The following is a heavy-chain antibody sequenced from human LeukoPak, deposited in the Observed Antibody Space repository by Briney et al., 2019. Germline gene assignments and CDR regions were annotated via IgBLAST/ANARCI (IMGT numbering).Heavy chain of an antibody. CDR1: GYTFTDYH. CDR3: ARVWQLLAEYQH. D-gene: IGHD6-13*01. V-gene: IGHV1-2*02. CDR2: IYPNSGDT. Sequence: ASVKVSCKASGYTFTDYHMHWVRQAPRQGLEWMGWIYPNSGDTKYAQKFQGRVTMTRDTSISTAYMELSSLRSDDTAVYYCARVWQLLAEYQHWGQGTLVTVSS. J-gene: IGHJ1*01.